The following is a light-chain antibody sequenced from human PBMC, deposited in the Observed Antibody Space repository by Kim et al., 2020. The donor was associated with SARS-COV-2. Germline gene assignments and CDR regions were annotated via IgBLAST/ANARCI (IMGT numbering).Light chain of an antibody. CDR3: QQYDNGWT. J-gene: IGKJ1*01. CDR1: QSISTR. Sequence: DIQMTQSPSTLSASVGDRVTITCRASQSISTRLVWYQQKPGKAPKLLIYLASKLESGVPSRFSGSGSGTEFTLAISSLQPDDLATYYCQQYDNGWTFGQGTKVDI. CDR2: LAS. V-gene: IGKV1-5*03.